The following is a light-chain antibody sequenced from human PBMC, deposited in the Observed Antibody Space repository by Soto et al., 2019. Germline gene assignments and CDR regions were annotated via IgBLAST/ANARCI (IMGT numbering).Light chain of an antibody. J-gene: IGKJ5*01. CDR3: QQYNNWLPIT. CDR2: GAS. Sequence: EIVMTQSPGTLSVSPGERATLSCRASQSVSSDLAWYQQKPGQAPRLLIYGASTRATGVPARFSGSGSGTEFTLTISRLQSEDFAVYYCQQYNNWLPITFGQGTRLEIK. CDR1: QSVSSD. V-gene: IGKV3-15*01.